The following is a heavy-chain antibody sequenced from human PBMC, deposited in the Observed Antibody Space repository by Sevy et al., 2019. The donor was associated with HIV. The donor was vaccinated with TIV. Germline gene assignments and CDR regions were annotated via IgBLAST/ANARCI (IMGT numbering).Heavy chain of an antibody. J-gene: IGHJ4*02. CDR3: AKQGGYCSNGVCYRAFDY. CDR2: ISHDGSNK. V-gene: IGHV3-30*18. Sequence: GGSLRLSCAASGFTFSSFGMHWVRQAPGKGLEWVATISHDGSNKIYADSVKGRFTISRDNSKNTLYRQMDSLRADDTAVYYCAKQGGYCSNGVCYRAFDYWGQGTLVTVSS. CDR1: GFTFSSFG. D-gene: IGHD2-8*01.